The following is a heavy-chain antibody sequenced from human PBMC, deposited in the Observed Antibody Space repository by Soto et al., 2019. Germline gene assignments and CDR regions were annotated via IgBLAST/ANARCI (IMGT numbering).Heavy chain of an antibody. V-gene: IGHV6-1*01. CDR1: GDSVSSNSAA. CDR2: TYYRSKWYN. J-gene: IGHJ5*02. Sequence: KQSQTLSLTCAISGDSVSSNSAAWNWIRQSPSRGLEWLGRTYYRSKWYNDYAVSVKSRITINPDTSKNQFSLQLNSVTPEDTAVYYCASSGQLVDHANWFDPWGQGTLVTVSS. CDR3: ASSGQLVDHANWFDP. D-gene: IGHD6-13*01.